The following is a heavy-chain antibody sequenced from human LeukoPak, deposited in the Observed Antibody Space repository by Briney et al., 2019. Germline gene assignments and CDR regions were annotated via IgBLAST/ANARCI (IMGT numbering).Heavy chain of an antibody. V-gene: IGHV1-69*04. Sequence: ASVKVSCKASGGTFSSYAISWVRQAPGQGLEWMGRIIPILGIANYAQKFQDRVTITADKSTSTAYMELSSLRSEDTAVYYCARDSSPVAGTAWGQGTLVTVSS. CDR3: ARDSSPVAGTA. CDR1: GGTFSSYA. CDR2: IIPILGIA. J-gene: IGHJ5*02. D-gene: IGHD6-19*01.